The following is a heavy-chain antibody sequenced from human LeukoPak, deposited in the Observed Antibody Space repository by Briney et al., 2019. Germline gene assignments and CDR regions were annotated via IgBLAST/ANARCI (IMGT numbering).Heavy chain of an antibody. CDR1: GGSISSDSYY. Sequence: PSRTLSLTCTVSGGSISSDSYYWNWIRQPAGKGLEWIGRIYSSGSTNYNPSLKSRVTISVDTSKTQFSLRLNSVTAADTAVYYCARRGSPPAAFDSWGQGTQVTVSS. V-gene: IGHV4-61*02. CDR3: ARRGSPPAAFDS. J-gene: IGHJ4*02. D-gene: IGHD1-26*01. CDR2: IYSSGST.